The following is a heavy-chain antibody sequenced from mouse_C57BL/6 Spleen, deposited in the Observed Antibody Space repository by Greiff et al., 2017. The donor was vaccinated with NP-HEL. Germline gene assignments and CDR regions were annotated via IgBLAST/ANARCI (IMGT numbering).Heavy chain of an antibody. J-gene: IGHJ1*03. Sequence: QVQLQQPGAELVMPGASVKLSCKASGYTFTSYWMHWVKQRPGQGLEWIGEIDPSDSYTNYNQKFKGKSTLTVDKSSSTAYMQLSGLTSEDSAVYYCARGPGYFDVWGTGTTVTVSS. CDR2: IDPSDSYT. CDR1: GYTFTSYW. V-gene: IGHV1-69*01. CDR3: ARGPGYFDV.